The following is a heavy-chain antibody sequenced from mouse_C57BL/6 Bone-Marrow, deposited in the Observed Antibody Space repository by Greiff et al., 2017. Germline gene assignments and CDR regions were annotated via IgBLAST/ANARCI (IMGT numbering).Heavy chain of an antibody. V-gene: IGHV3-6*01. J-gene: IGHJ2*01. CDR1: GYSITSGYY. Sequence: EVQLVESGPGLVKPSQSLSLTCSVTGYSITSGYYWNWIRQFPGNKLEWMGYISYDGSNNYNPSLKNRISITRDTSKNQFFLKLNAVTTEDTATYYCAREGFYYYGSSSFDYWGQGTTLTVSS. D-gene: IGHD1-1*01. CDR2: ISYDGSN. CDR3: AREGFYYYGSSSFDY.